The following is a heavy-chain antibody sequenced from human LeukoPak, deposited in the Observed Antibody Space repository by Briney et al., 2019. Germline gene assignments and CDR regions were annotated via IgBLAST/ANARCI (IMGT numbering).Heavy chain of an antibody. CDR2: INPDNGNT. D-gene: IGHD2-2*01. CDR1: GYPFTRYG. Sequence: GASVKVSCKASGYPFTRYGISWVRQAPGQGLEWMGWINPDNGNTKYAQKFQGRVTMTTDTSTSTAHMELRSLRSDDTAVYYCATYYCCTTSCYPYFIDYWGQGTLVTVSS. V-gene: IGHV1-18*01. J-gene: IGHJ4*02. CDR3: ATYYCCTTSCYPYFIDY.